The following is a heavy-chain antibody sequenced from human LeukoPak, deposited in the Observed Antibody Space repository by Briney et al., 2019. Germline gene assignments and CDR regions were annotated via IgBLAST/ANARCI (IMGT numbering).Heavy chain of an antibody. CDR1: GGSISSYY. CDR3: ARTPWPYAFDI. V-gene: IGHV4-4*07. Sequence: ASETLSLTCTVSGGSISSYYWSWIRQPAGKGLEWIGRIYTSGSTNYNPSLKSRVTMSVDTSKNQFPLKLSSVTAADTAVYYCARTPWPYAFDIWGQGTMVTVSS. J-gene: IGHJ3*02. D-gene: IGHD5-24*01. CDR2: IYTSGST.